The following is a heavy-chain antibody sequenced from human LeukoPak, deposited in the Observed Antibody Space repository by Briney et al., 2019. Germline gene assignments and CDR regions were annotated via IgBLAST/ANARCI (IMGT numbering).Heavy chain of an antibody. Sequence: AGGSLRLSCAASGFTLSSYGMHWVRQAPGKGLEWVAVISYDGSNKYYADSVKGRFTISRDNSKNTVYLQMNSLRAEDTAVYYCANLDTLDYWGQGTLVTVSS. CDR3: ANLDTLDY. CDR2: ISYDGSNK. V-gene: IGHV3-30*18. CDR1: GFTLSSYG. J-gene: IGHJ4*02. D-gene: IGHD3-9*01.